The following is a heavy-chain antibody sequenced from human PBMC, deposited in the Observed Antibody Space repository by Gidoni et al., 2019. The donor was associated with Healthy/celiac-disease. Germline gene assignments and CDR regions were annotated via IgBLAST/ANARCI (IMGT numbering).Heavy chain of an antibody. J-gene: IGHJ4*02. D-gene: IGHD2-15*01. CDR1: GGSFSGSY. CDR3: ARGRYCSGGSCYSRRAYFDY. Sequence: QVQLQQWGAGLLKPSETLSLTCAVYGGSFSGSYWSWIRQPPGKGLEWIGEINHSGSTNHNPSLKSRVTISVDTSKNQFSLKLSSVTAAATALYYCARGRYCSGGSCYSRRAYFDYWGQGTLVTVSS. V-gene: IGHV4-34*01. CDR2: INHSGST.